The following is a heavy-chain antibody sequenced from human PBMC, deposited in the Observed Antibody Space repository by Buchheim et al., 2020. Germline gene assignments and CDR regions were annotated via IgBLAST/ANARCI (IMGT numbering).Heavy chain of an antibody. Sequence: QVHLVESGGGVVQPGRSLRLSCAASGFTFSNYDMHWVRQAPGKGLEWVAVISYDGSNKNYADSVKGRLSICRDNSKNTLYLQMNSLRAEDTALYYCAKEKGGRYSYFDTWGQGTL. V-gene: IGHV3-30*18. CDR2: ISYDGSNK. CDR3: AKEKGGRYSYFDT. CDR1: GFTFSNYD. D-gene: IGHD1-26*01. J-gene: IGHJ4*02.